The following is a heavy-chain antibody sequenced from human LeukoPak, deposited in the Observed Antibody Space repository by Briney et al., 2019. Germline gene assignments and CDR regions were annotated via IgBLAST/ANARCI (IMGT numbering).Heavy chain of an antibody. J-gene: IGHJ5*02. V-gene: IGHV3-23*01. D-gene: IGHD3-22*01. CDR2: ISGSGRNT. CDR1: GFTFSNYA. Sequence: PGGSLRLSCAASGFTFSNYAMSWVRQAPGNGLHWVSAISGSGRNTYYADSVEGRFTISRDNSKNTLFLQMNSLRAEDTAVYYCAKDEFYDSSINYFDPWGQGTLVTVSS. CDR3: AKDEFYDSSINYFDP.